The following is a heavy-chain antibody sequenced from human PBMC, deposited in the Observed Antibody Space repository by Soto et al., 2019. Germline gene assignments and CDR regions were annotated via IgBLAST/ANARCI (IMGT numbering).Heavy chain of an antibody. V-gene: IGHV2-5*02. Sequence: QITLKESGPPLVKPTQTLTLTCTFSGFSLSTSGVGVGWIRQPPGKALEWLALIYWDDDKRYSPSLKSRLTITKHTSKNQVVLTLTNMDTVDTATYYSEHRGSWAGGMDVWGQGTTVTVSS. CDR3: EHRGSWAGGMDV. CDR1: GFSLSTSGVG. CDR2: IYWDDDK. J-gene: IGHJ6*02. D-gene: IGHD1-26*01.